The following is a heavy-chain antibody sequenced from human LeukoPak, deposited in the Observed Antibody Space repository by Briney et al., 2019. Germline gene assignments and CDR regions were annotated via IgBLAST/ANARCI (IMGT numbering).Heavy chain of an antibody. CDR2: INQDESAK. Sequence: GGSLRLSCAASGFTFSRYWMSWVRQAPGKGLEWVASINQDESAKFYVDSVKGRFTISRDNAKNSLYLQMNSLRAEDTAVYYCARDWWDSSGYYDYWGQGTLVTVSS. J-gene: IGHJ4*02. V-gene: IGHV3-7*01. CDR3: ARDWWDSSGYYDY. D-gene: IGHD3-22*01. CDR1: GFTFSRYW.